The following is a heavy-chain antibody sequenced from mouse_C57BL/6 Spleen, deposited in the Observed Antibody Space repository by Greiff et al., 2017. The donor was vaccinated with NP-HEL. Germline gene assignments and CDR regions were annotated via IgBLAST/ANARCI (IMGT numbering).Heavy chain of an antibody. V-gene: IGHV1-69*01. CDR3: ARSDYYGSSYSWFAY. J-gene: IGHJ3*01. D-gene: IGHD1-1*01. CDR2: IDPSDSYT. Sequence: QVQLQQPGAELVMPGASVKLSCKASGYTFTSYWMHWVKPRPGQGLEWIGEIDPSDSYTNYNQKFKVKSTLTVDKSSSTAYMQLSSLTSEDSAVYYCARSDYYGSSYSWFAYWGQGTLVTVSA. CDR1: GYTFTSYW.